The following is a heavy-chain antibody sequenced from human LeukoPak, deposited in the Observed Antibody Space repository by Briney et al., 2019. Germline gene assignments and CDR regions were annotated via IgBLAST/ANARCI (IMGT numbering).Heavy chain of an antibody. CDR2: ISGSGGST. J-gene: IGHJ4*02. V-gene: IGHV3-23*01. Sequence: GSLRLSCAASGFTFSSYAMSWFRQAPGKGLEWVSAISGSGGSTYYADSVKGRFTISRDNSKNTLYLQMNSLRAEDTAVYYCAKGLRGLDSGSYDYWGQGTLVTVSS. CDR3: AKGLRGLDSGSYDY. CDR1: GFTFSSYA. D-gene: IGHD1-26*01.